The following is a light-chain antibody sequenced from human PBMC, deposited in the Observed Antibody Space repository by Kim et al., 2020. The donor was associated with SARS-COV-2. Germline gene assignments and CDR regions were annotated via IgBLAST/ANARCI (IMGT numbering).Light chain of an antibody. Sequence: IRSWLAWYQQKPGKAPRLLIYTASSLQSGVPSRFSGSGSGTDFSLTISSLQPEDFATYYCEQADSFPLTFGGGTKVDIK. CDR1: IRSW. V-gene: IGKV1-12*01. CDR2: TAS. J-gene: IGKJ4*01. CDR3: EQADSFPLT.